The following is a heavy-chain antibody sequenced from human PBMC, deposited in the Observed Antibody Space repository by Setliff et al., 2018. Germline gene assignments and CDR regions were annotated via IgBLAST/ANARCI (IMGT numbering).Heavy chain of an antibody. V-gene: IGHV1-69*10. CDR3: ARDREQWLVPSYYYYYYGMDV. CDR2: IIPILGIA. J-gene: IGHJ6*02. D-gene: IGHD6-19*01. CDR1: GGTFSSYA. Sequence: SVKVSCKASGGTFSSYAISWVRQAPGQGLEWMGGIIPILGIANYAQKFQGRVTITADKSTSTAYMELSSLRSEDTAVYYCARDREQWLVPSYYYYYYGMDVWGQGTTVTVSS.